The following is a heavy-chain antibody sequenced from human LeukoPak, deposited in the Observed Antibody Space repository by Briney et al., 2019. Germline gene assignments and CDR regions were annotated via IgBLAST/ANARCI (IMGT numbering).Heavy chain of an antibody. J-gene: IGHJ4*02. D-gene: IGHD5-18*01. Sequence: ASVKVSCKASGYTFTSYAMHWVRQAPGQRLEWMGWINAGNGNTKYSQKFQGRVTITRDTSASTAYMELSSLRSEDTAVYYCARGGGGNRIQLWFNYWGQGTLVTVSS. CDR3: ARGGGGNRIQLWFNY. CDR1: GYTFTSYA. CDR2: INAGNGNT. V-gene: IGHV1-3*01.